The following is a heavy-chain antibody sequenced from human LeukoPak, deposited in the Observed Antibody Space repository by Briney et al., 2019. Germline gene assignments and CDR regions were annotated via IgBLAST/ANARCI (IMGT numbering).Heavy chain of an antibody. V-gene: IGHV4-34*01. D-gene: IGHD2-2*01. J-gene: IGHJ6*03. CDR2: INHSGGT. CDR3: ARGMFVVVPAAMDYYYYYMDV. Sequence: SETLSLTCAVYGGSFSGYYWSWIRQPPGKGLEWIGEINHSGGTNYNPSLKSRVTISVDTSKNQISLKVSSLTAADTAVYYCARGMFVVVPAAMDYYYYYMDVWGKGTTVTVSS. CDR1: GGSFSGYY.